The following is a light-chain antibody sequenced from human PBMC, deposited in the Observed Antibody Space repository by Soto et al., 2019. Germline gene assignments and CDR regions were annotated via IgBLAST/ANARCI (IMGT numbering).Light chain of an antibody. Sequence: QSVVPQSPSASGTPGQRVTISFSPSTSRSGSNYVYWYQQLPGTAPKLLIYRNDQRPSGVPDRFSGSKSGTSASLAISGLRSEDEADYCCAKWDDRLRVYVFGNGTKVTVL. CDR1: TSRSGSNY. V-gene: IGLV1-47*01. J-gene: IGLJ1*01. CDR3: AKWDDRLRVYV. CDR2: RND.